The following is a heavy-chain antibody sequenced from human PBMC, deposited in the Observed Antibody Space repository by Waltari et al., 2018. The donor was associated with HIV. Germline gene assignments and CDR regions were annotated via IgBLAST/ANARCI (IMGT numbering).Heavy chain of an antibody. CDR3: AREGIVAAPFDF. CDR1: VFIFRAFA. CDR2: ISRDGSSK. V-gene: IGHV3-30*01. Sequence: QVQLVESGGGLVQPGGSLRFSCAASVFIFRAFAIHWVRQAPGKGLEWVAVISRDGSSKYYADSVQGRFTISRDNSKNSLHLHMNSLRPKDTAVYYCAREGIVAAPFDFWGLGTLVTVSS. J-gene: IGHJ4*02. D-gene: IGHD2-15*01.